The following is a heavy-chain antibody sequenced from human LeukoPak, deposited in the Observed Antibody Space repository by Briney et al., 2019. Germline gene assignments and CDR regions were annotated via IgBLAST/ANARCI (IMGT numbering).Heavy chain of an antibody. Sequence: GGSLRLSCAASGFTFSGYTMNWVRQAPGKGLEWVSYIASSSTTIYYADSVKGRFTISRDNAKNSLYLQMNSLRDEDTAVYYCARDAGYSSGWSHWYFDLWGRGTLVTVSS. CDR2: IASSSTTI. CDR1: GFTFSGYT. J-gene: IGHJ2*01. V-gene: IGHV3-48*02. D-gene: IGHD6-19*01. CDR3: ARDAGYSSGWSHWYFDL.